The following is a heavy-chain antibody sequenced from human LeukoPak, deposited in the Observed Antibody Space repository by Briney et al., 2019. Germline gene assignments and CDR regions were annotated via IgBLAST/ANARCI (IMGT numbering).Heavy chain of an antibody. CDR3: ARDNSPSDGYILFDD. CDR2: IYPNGYT. J-gene: IGHJ5*02. D-gene: IGHD5-24*01. CDR1: GFTVSGNY. V-gene: IGHV3-53*01. Sequence: GGSLRLSCAASGFTVSGNYMNWVRQAPGKGLEWVSIIYPNGYTYYADPVKGRFTISRDNSKNTLYLQMNSLRAEDTALYFCARDNSPSDGYILFDDWGQGTLVTVSS.